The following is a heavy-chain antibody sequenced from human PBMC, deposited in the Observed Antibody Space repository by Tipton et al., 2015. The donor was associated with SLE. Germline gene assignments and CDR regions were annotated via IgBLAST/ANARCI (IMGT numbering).Heavy chain of an antibody. D-gene: IGHD3-3*01. CDR2: IRSKTDGATT. J-gene: IGHJ3*02. CDR1: GFSVSVSNAW. Sequence: SLRLSCAASGFSVSVSNAWMSWVRQAPGKGLEWVGHIRSKTDGATTDYAAPVKGRFTISRDDSKNTLYLQMNSLKTEDTAVYYCAREGVFLEAFDIWGQGTMVTVSS. CDR3: AREGVFLEAFDI. V-gene: IGHV3-15*01.